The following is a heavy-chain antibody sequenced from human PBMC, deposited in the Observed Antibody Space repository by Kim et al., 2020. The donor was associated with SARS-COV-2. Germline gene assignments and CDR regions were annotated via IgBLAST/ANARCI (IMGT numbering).Heavy chain of an antibody. Sequence: SETLSLTCTVSGGSISSYYWSWIRQPPGKGLEWIGYIYYSGSTNYNPSLKSRVTISVDTSKNQFSLKLSSVTAADTAVYYCARSYSSWFGIAVAGGLDV. CDR1: GGSISSYY. D-gene: IGHD6-13*01. CDR3: ARSYSSWFGIAVAGGLDV. J-gene: IGHJ3*01. V-gene: IGHV4-59*01. CDR2: IYYSGST.